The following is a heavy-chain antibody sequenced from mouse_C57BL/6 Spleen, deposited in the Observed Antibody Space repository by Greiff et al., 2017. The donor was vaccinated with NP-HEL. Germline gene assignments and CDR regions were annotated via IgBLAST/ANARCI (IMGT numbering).Heavy chain of an antibody. D-gene: IGHD1-1*01. Sequence: VQLQQPGAELVKPGASVKLSCKASGYTFTSYWMQWVKQRPGQGLEWIGEIDPSDSYTNYNQKFKGKATLTVDTSSSTAYMQLSSLTSEDSAVYYCARFKLREDYYAMDYWGQGTSVTVSS. CDR1: GYTFTSYW. V-gene: IGHV1-50*01. CDR2: IDPSDSYT. J-gene: IGHJ4*01. CDR3: ARFKLREDYYAMDY.